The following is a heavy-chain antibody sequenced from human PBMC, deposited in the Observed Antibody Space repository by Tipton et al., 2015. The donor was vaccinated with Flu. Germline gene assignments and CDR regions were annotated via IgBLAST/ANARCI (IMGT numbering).Heavy chain of an antibody. Sequence: TLSLTCTVSGGSINSYYWGWIRQSPGKGLEWIGNTYHSGNTYYNPTLKSRVTISVDRSKNQFSLKLISVTAADTAVYYCARRDYSNYVSEPKNCFDPWGQGTLVSVSS. D-gene: IGHD4-11*01. J-gene: IGHJ5*02. V-gene: IGHV4-4*09. CDR1: GGSINSYY. CDR2: TYHSGNT. CDR3: ARRDYSNYVSEPKNCFDP.